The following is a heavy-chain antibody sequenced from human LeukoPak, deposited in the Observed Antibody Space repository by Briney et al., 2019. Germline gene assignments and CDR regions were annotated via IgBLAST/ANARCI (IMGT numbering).Heavy chain of an antibody. D-gene: IGHD1-26*01. J-gene: IGHJ4*02. CDR1: GFTFSSYG. CDR3: ASASYSRRSDWGGGIDY. V-gene: IGHV3-33*01. CDR2: IWYDGSNK. Sequence: GGSLRLSCAASGFTFSSYGMHWVRQAPGKGLEWLAVIWYDGSNKYYADSVKGRFTISRDNSKNILYLQMNSLRAEDTAVYYCASASYSRRSDWGGGIDYWGQGTLVTVSS.